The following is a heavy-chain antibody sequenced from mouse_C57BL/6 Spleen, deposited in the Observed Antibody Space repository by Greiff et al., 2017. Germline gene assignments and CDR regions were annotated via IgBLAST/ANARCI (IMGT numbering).Heavy chain of an antibody. CDR3: ARSGDYDREALFAY. D-gene: IGHD2-4*01. CDR1: GYAFSSSW. V-gene: IGHV1-82*01. J-gene: IGHJ3*01. Sequence: VQGVESGPELVKPGASVKISCKASGYAFSSSWMNWVKQRPGKGLEWIGRIYPGDGETNYNGKFKGKATLTADKYTSTAYMQLSSLTSEDSAVYFCARSGDYDREALFAYWGQGTLVTVSA. CDR2: IYPGDGET.